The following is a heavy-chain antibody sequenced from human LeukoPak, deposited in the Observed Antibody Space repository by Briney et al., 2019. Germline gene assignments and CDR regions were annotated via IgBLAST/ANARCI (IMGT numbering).Heavy chain of an antibody. CDR2: IWYGGSNK. V-gene: IGHV3-30*02. CDR3: AKDFRASGAFDI. J-gene: IGHJ3*02. Sequence: PGGSLRLSCAASGFTFSSYGMHWVRQAPGKGLEWVAVIWYGGSNKYYADSVKGRFTISRDNSKNTLYLQMNSLRAEDTAVYYCAKDFRASGAFDIWGQGTMVTVSS. CDR1: GFTFSSYG.